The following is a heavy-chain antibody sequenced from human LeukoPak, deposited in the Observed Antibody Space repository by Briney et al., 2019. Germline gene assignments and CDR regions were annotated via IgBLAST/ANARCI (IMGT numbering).Heavy chain of an antibody. J-gene: IGHJ3*02. CDR3: ARDFYDSSGYNDAFDI. CDR2: ISSGSSYI. CDR1: GFTFSSYS. V-gene: IGHV3-21*01. D-gene: IGHD3-22*01. Sequence: GGSLRLSCAASGFTFSSYSMNWVRQAPGKGLEWVSSISSGSSYIYYADSVKGRFTISRDNAKNSLYLQMNSLRAEDTAVYYCARDFYDSSGYNDAFDIWGQGTMVTVSS.